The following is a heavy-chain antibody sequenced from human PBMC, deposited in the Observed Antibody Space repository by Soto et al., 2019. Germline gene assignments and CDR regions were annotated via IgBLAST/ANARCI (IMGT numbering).Heavy chain of an antibody. V-gene: IGHV3-48*03. CDR1: GFTFSSYE. CDR3: ARWRELTPFYYYYGMDV. D-gene: IGHD1-26*01. Sequence: GGSLRLSCAASGFTFSSYEMNWVRQAPGKGLEWVSYISSSGSTIYYADSVKGRFTISRDNAKNSLYLQMNSLRAEDTAVYYCARWRELTPFYYYYGMDVWGQGTRVTVSS. CDR2: ISSSGSTI. J-gene: IGHJ6*02.